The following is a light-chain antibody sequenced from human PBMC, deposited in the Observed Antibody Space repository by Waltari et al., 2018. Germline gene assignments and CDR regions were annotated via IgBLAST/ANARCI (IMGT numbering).Light chain of an antibody. CDR2: WAS. J-gene: IGKJ1*01. CDR1: QSLLYKSNNKNY. Sequence: DSGMTQSPDSLAVSLGERATINCKSSQSLLYKSNNKNYLAWYQQKPGQPPKLLIYWASTRESGVPDRFSGSGSGTDFTLTISSLQAEDVAVYYCQQYYSTPWTFGQGTKVEV. V-gene: IGKV4-1*01. CDR3: QQYYSTPWT.